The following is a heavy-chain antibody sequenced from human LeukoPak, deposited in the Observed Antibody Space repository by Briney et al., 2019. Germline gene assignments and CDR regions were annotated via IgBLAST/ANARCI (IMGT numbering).Heavy chain of an antibody. V-gene: IGHV3-33*01. CDR3: ASGFSSSPYFDY. D-gene: IGHD6-6*01. CDR2: IWYDGTNK. Sequence: GGSLRLSCAASGFAFSSFGMHWVRQAPGKGLEWVAVIWYDGTNKYYADSVKGRFTISRDNSKNTLYLQMNSLRAEDTAVYYCASGFSSSPYFDYWGQGTLVTVSS. CDR1: GFAFSSFG. J-gene: IGHJ4*02.